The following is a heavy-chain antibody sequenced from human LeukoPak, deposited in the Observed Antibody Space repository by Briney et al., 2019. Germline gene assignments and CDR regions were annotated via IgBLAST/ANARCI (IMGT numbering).Heavy chain of an antibody. J-gene: IGHJ4*02. V-gene: IGHV1-46*01. Sequence: ASVKVSCKASGYTFTSYDINWVRQATGQGLEWMGIINPSLGSTSYAQKFQGRVIMTRDMSTNTVYMELSSLKSDDTAVYYCARETVVSTAMLSLDYWGQETLVTVSS. CDR1: GYTFTSYD. CDR3: ARETVVSTAMLSLDY. D-gene: IGHD5-18*01. CDR2: INPSLGST.